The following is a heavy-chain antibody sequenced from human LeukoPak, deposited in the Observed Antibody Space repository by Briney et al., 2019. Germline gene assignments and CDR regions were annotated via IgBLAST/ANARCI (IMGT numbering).Heavy chain of an antibody. CDR2: IIPILGIA. CDR3: ARPDSSGPFGAFDI. CDR1: GGTFSSYT. V-gene: IGHV1-69*02. Sequence: SVKVSCKASGGTFSSYTISWVRQAPGQGLEWMGRIIPILGIANYAQKFQGRVTMTRNTSISTAYMELSSLRSEDTAVYYCARPDSSGPFGAFDIWGQGTMVTVSS. D-gene: IGHD6-19*01. J-gene: IGHJ3*02.